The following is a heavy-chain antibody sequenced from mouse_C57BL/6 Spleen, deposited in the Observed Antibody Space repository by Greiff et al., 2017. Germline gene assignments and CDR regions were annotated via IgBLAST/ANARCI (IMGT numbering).Heavy chain of an antibody. CDR3: ARYLQGYAMDY. J-gene: IGHJ4*01. Sequence: VQLQQSGAELVRPGASVKLSCKASGYTFTDYYINWVKQRPGQGLEWIARLYPGSGNTYYNEKFKGKATLTAEKSSSTAYMQLSSLTSEDSAVYFCARYLQGYAMDYWGQGTSVTVSS. V-gene: IGHV1-76*01. CDR1: GYTFTDYY. CDR2: LYPGSGNT. D-gene: IGHD2-1*01.